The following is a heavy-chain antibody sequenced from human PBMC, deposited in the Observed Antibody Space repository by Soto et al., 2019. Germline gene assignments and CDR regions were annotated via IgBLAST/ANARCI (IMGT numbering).Heavy chain of an antibody. V-gene: IGHV4-39*01. J-gene: IGHJ4*02. CDR3: ARFPFLGLLWFGELSVFGLDY. D-gene: IGHD3-10*01. CDR1: GGSISSSSYY. CDR2: IYYSGST. Sequence: SETLSLTCTVSGGSISSSSYYWGWIRQPPGKGLERIGSIYYSGSTYYNPSLKSRVTISVDTSKNQFSLKLSSVTAAVMVVHYCARFPFLGLLWFGELSVFGLDYWGQGTLVTVSS.